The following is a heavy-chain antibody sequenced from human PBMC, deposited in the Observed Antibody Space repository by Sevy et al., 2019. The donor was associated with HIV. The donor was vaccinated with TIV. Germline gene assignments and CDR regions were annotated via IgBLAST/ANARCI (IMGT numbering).Heavy chain of an antibody. Sequence: GGSLRLSCAASGFAFSNYYAMHWVRQAPGKGLEWVALISYDGSDTYYAESVKGRFTVSRDNFKNTLLLQMNSLTTEDTAVYYCARPRANYVDHYFFYAMDVWGQGTTVTVSS. CDR1: GFAFSNYYA. J-gene: IGHJ6*02. CDR3: ARPRANYVDHYFFYAMDV. D-gene: IGHD4-17*01. CDR2: ISYDGSDT. V-gene: IGHV3-30-3*01.